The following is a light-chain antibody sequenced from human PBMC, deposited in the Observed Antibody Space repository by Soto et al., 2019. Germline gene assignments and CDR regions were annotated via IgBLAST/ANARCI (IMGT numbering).Light chain of an antibody. CDR1: QSVSSY. CDR3: QQYHKWPPIT. CDR2: DAS. V-gene: IGKV3-11*01. J-gene: IGKJ5*01. Sequence: EIVLTQSPATLSLSPGERATLSCRASQSVSSYLAWYQQKPGQAPRLLIYDASNRATGIPARFSGSGSGTEFTLTISSLQSEDSAVYYCQQYHKWPPITFGQGTRLEI.